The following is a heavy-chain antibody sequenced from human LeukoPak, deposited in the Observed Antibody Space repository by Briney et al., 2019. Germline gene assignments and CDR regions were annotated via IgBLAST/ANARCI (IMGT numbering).Heavy chain of an antibody. V-gene: IGHV4-4*02. J-gene: IGHJ3*02. CDR2: IYHSGST. CDR3: ARESNCGGDCYSALRFYLTQKSAFDI. Sequence: PSGTLSLTCAVSGGSISSSNWWSWVRQPPGKGLEWIGEIYHSGSTNYNPSLKSRVTISVDKSKNQFSLKLSSVTAADTAVYYCARESNCGGDCYSALRFYLTQKSAFDIWGQGTMVTVSS. CDR1: GGSISSSNW. D-gene: IGHD2-21*02.